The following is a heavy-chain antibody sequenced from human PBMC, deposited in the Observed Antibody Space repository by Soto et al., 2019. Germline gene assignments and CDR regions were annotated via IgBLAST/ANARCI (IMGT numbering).Heavy chain of an antibody. D-gene: IGHD5-12*01. Sequence: SVKNSCKASGYTIGSFEISWVRQAPVQCLEKTRWICHYKSYTHYAQKLQGRVTMTTDTSTNTAYLELRSLRSDDTAIYYCATAEFSAYDRGYLDSWCQGTPVTVSS. V-gene: IGHV1-18*04. J-gene: IGHJ4*02. CDR3: ATAEFSAYDRGYLDS. CDR1: GYTIGSFE. CDR2: ICHYKSYT.